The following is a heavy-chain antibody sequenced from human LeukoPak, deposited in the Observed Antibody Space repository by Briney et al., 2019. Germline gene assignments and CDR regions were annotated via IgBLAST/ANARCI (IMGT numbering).Heavy chain of an antibody. V-gene: IGHV1-8*01. Sequence: ASVKVSCKASGYTFTSYDINWVRQAPGQGLEWMGWMSPNSGNTGYAQKFQGRVTMTRNTSISTAYMELSSLRSEDTAVYYCARGLRGYSYGYWFDPWGQGTLVTVSS. J-gene: IGHJ5*02. CDR3: ARGLRGYSYGYWFDP. CDR1: GYTFTSYD. D-gene: IGHD5-18*01. CDR2: MSPNSGNT.